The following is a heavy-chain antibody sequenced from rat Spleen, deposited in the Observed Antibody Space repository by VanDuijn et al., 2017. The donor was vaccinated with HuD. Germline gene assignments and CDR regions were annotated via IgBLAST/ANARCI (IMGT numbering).Heavy chain of an antibody. Sequence: EVQLVESGGGLLQPGRSLKLSCITSGFTFNYYWMTWIRQAPGKGLEWVASITNASGVTHYPDSVKGRFTISRDNAKSTLYLQLDSLRSEDTATYYCTTDTFYDGTYYPGGFDYWGQGVMVTVSS. V-gene: IGHV5-31*01. D-gene: IGHD1-12*02. CDR2: ITNASGVT. CDR3: TTDTFYDGTYYPGGFDY. J-gene: IGHJ2*01. CDR1: GFTFNYYW.